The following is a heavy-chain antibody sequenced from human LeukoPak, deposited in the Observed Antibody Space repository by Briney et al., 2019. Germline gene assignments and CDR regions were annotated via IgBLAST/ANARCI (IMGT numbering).Heavy chain of an antibody. CDR2: ISSKGGST. Sequence: GGSLRLSCAASGFTFSSDAMHWVRQAPGKGLEYVSAISSKGGSTSYANSAKGRFTITRDNSKNTLYLQMGSVRAEDMAVYYCARGDSGSYFPDYWGQGTLVTVSS. V-gene: IGHV3-64*01. J-gene: IGHJ4*02. D-gene: IGHD1-26*01. CDR1: GFTFSSDA. CDR3: ARGDSGSYFPDY.